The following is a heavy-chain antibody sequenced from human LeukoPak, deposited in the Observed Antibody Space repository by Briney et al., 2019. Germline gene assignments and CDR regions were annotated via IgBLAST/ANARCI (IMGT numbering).Heavy chain of an antibody. Sequence: SETLSLTCTVSGGSISSSSYYWGWIRQPPGKGLEWIGSIYYSGSTYYNPSLKSRVTISVDTSKNQFSLKLSSVTAADTAVYYCARGQVGVVVPAAILSFNYYYYMDVWGKGTTVTVSS. V-gene: IGHV4-39*07. D-gene: IGHD2-2*01. CDR2: IYYSGST. J-gene: IGHJ6*03. CDR3: ARGQVGVVVPAAILSFNYYYYMDV. CDR1: GGSISSSSYY.